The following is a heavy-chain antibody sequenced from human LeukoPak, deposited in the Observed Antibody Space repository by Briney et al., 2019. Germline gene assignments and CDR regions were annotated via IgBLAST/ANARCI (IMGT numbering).Heavy chain of an antibody. D-gene: IGHD2-2*01. CDR2: ISSSGSTI. CDR3: AKDPASDIIVVPGDY. Sequence: GGSLRLSCAASGFTFSDYYMSWIRQAPGKGLEWVSYISSSGSTIYYADSVKGRFTISRDNAKNSLYLQMNSLRAEDTAVYYCAKDPASDIIVVPGDYWGQGTLVTVSS. V-gene: IGHV3-11*04. J-gene: IGHJ4*02. CDR1: GFTFSDYY.